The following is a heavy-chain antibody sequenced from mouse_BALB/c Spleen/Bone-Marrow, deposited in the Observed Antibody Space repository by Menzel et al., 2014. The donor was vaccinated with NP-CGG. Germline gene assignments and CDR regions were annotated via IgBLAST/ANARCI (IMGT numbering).Heavy chain of an antibody. Sequence: QVQLQQSGAELVRPGSSVKISCKASGYAFSSYWMNWVKQRPGQGLEWIGQIYPGDGDTNYNGNFKDTATLTVDRSSSTAFMQLSSLTSEDSAVYFCARWYRDPHFAMDYWGPGTSVTVSS. CDR2: IYPGDGDT. CDR3: ARWYRDPHFAMDY. D-gene: IGHD2-14*01. J-gene: IGHJ4*01. CDR1: GYAFSSYW. V-gene: IGHV1-80*01.